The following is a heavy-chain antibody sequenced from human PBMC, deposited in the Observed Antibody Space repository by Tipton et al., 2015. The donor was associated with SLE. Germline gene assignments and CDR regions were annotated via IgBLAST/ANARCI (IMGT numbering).Heavy chain of an antibody. J-gene: IGHJ4*02. CDR2: IYHSGTT. CDR3: ASGEGPTGPCDY. Sequence: GLVKPSETLSLTCTVSGYSISSRYYWGWIRQPPGKGLEWIGSIYHSGTTYSNPSLKSRLTISLDTSNNQFSLKLRSVTAADTAVYYCASGEGPTGPCDYWGQGTLVTVSS. V-gene: IGHV4-38-2*02. D-gene: IGHD1-1*01. CDR1: GYSISSRYY.